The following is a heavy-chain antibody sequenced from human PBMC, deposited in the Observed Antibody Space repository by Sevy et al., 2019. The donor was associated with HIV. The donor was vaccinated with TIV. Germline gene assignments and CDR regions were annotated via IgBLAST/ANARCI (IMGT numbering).Heavy chain of an antibody. J-gene: IGHJ4*02. V-gene: IGHV3-23*01. D-gene: IGHD3-3*01. CDR1: GFTFSTYG. CDR3: AKDDNYEFWVGSGPRYDY. Sequence: GGSLRLSCAASGFTFSTYGMNWVRQAPGKGLEWVSAISGSGGSTFYADSVKGRFTISRDNSRNTLYLQLNSLRAEDTALYYCAKDDNYEFWVGSGPRYDYWGQGTLVTVSS. CDR2: ISGSGGST.